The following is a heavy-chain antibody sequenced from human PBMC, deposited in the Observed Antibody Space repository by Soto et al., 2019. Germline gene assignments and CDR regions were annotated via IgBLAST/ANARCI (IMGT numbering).Heavy chain of an antibody. D-gene: IGHD3-10*01. J-gene: IGHJ4*02. V-gene: IGHV4-59*08. CDR3: ARLNYYGSGSYYKRQIDY. CDR1: GGSISSYY. CDR2: IYYSGST. Sequence: SETLSLTCTVSGGSISSYYWSWIRQPPGKGLEWIGYIYYSGSTNYNPSLKSRVTISVDTSKNQFSLKLSSVTAADTAVYYCARLNYYGSGSYYKRQIDYWGQGTLVTVSS.